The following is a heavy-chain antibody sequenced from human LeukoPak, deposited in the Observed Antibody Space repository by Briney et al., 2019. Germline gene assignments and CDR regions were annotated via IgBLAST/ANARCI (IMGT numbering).Heavy chain of an antibody. CDR1: GYTFTSYD. CDR3: ARQPSSGWYNNWFDP. CDR2: MNPNSGNT. V-gene: IGHV1-8*01. J-gene: IGHJ5*02. D-gene: IGHD6-19*01. Sequence: ASVKVSCXASGYTFTSYDINWVRQATGQGLEWMGWMNPNSGNTGYAQKFQGRVTMTRNTSISTAYMELSSLRSEDTAVYYCARQPSSGWYNNWFDPWGQGTLVTVSS.